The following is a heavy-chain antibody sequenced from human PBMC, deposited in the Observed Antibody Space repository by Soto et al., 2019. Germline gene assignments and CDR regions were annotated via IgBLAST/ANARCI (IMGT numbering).Heavy chain of an antibody. D-gene: IGHD3-10*01. Sequence: GASVKVSCKASGGTFSSYTISWVRQAPGQGLEWMGRIIPILGIANYAQKFQGRVTITADKSTSTAYMELSSLRSEDTAVYYCATEPPRGSGSYPHYYYYMDVWGKGTTVTVSS. V-gene: IGHV1-69*02. CDR2: IIPILGIA. CDR1: GGTFSSYT. CDR3: ATEPPRGSGSYPHYYYYMDV. J-gene: IGHJ6*03.